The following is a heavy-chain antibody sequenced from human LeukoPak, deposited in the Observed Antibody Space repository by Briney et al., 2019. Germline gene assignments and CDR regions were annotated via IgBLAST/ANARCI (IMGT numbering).Heavy chain of an antibody. J-gene: IGHJ5*02. CDR2: ISGSGGST. V-gene: IGHV3-23*01. D-gene: IGHD2-8*01. CDR1: GFTFSSYA. CDR3: AKDGIGYCTNGVCRYNWFDP. Sequence: PGGSLRLSCAASGFTFSSYAMSWVRQAPGKGLEWVSAISGSGGSTDYADSVKGRFTISRDNSKNTLYLQMNSLRAEDTAVYYCAKDGIGYCTNGVCRYNWFDPWGQGTLVTVSS.